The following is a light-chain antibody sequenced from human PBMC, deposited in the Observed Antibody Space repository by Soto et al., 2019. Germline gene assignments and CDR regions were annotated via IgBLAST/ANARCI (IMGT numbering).Light chain of an antibody. CDR1: QSVSSY. Sequence: EIVLTQSPATLSLSPGERATLSCRASQSVSSYLAWYQQKPGQPPRLLMYDTSNRATGIPARFSASGSGTDFTLTISSLEPEDFAVYYCQQRRNWPPTFGGGTKGEI. CDR3: QQRRNWPPT. CDR2: DTS. J-gene: IGKJ4*01. V-gene: IGKV3-11*01.